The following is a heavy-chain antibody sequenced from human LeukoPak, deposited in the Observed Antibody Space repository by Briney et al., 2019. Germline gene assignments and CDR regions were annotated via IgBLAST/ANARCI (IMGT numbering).Heavy chain of an antibody. CDR3: ASAFWSGPRGEFSFDY. V-gene: IGHV5-51*01. Sequence: GESLKISCKGSGYSFTSYWIGWVRQMPGKGLEWMGIIYPGDSDTRYSPSFQGQVTISADKSISTAYLQWSSLKASDTAMYYCASAFWSGPRGEFSFDYWGQGTLVTVSS. CDR2: IYPGDSDT. CDR1: GYSFTSYW. D-gene: IGHD3-3*01. J-gene: IGHJ4*02.